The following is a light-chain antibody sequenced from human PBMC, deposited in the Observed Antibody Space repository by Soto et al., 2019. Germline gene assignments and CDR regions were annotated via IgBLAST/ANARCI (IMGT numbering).Light chain of an antibody. CDR1: SSDVGGYNY. J-gene: IGLJ1*01. CDR3: QSYDSSLSGSV. V-gene: IGLV2-11*01. CDR2: DVS. Sequence: QSVLTQPRSVSGSPGQSVTISCTGTSSDVGGYNYVSWYQQHPGKAPKLMIYDVSKRPSGVPDRFSGSKSGNTAPLTISGLQAEDEADYYCQSYDSSLSGSVFGTGTKVTVL.